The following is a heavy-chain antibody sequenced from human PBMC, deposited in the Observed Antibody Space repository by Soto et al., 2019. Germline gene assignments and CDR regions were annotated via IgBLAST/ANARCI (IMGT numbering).Heavy chain of an antibody. J-gene: IGHJ5*02. D-gene: IGHD2-15*01. V-gene: IGHV2-26*01. CDR3: AQTEDGGRSRTPAGWFDA. Sequence: QVTLKESGPVLVKPTETLTLTCTVSGFSLSNAGMGVSWIRQPPGKALEWLAHIFSNDERRFSTSLKNRLTNSKDPFNSQVVLIMTNMDPVDTATYYCAQTEDGGRSRTPAGWFDAWGQGTLVTVSS. CDR2: IFSNDER. CDR1: GFSLSNAGMG.